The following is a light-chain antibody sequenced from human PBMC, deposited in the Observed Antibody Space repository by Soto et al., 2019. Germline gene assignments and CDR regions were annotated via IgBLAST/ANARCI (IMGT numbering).Light chain of an antibody. V-gene: IGLV2-14*01. Sequence: QSALTQPASVSGSPGQSITISCTGTSSDVGGYNYVSWYQQHPGKAPKLMIYDVSNRPSGVSNRFSGSKSGNTASLTISGLQAEDEADYYCSSYRSRSTLLYVFGTGNKLTVL. CDR1: SSDVGGYNY. J-gene: IGLJ1*01. CDR3: SSYRSRSTLLYV. CDR2: DVS.